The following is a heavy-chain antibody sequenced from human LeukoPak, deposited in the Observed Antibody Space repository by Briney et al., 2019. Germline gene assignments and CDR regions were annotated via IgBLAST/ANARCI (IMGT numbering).Heavy chain of an antibody. CDR3: ARDRYYDILTGTRPYGMDV. CDR1: GFSFRNYG. J-gene: IGHJ6*02. Sequence: GGSLRLSCAASGFSFRNYGMHWVRQAPGKGLEWVAVMSYDGRKEYYADSVKGRFTISRDNSKNTLYLQMNSLRAEDTAVYYCARDRYYDILTGTRPYGMDVWGQGTTVTVSS. CDR2: MSYDGRKE. V-gene: IGHV3-30*03. D-gene: IGHD3-9*01.